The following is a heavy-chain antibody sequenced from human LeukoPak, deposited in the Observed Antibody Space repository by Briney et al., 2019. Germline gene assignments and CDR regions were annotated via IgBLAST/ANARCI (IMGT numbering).Heavy chain of an antibody. CDR1: GFTVSSNY. Sequence: GGSLRLSCAASGFTVSSNYMSWVRQAPGKGLEWVSYISSSGSTIYYADSVKGRFTISRDNAKNSLYLQMNSLRAEDTAVYYCARDRCSSTSCYTLDDAFDIWGQGTMVTVSS. V-gene: IGHV3-11*04. D-gene: IGHD2-2*02. CDR2: ISSSGSTI. CDR3: ARDRCSSTSCYTLDDAFDI. J-gene: IGHJ3*02.